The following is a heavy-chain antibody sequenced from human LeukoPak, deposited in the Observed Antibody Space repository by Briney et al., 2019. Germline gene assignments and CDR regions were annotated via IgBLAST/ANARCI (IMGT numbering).Heavy chain of an antibody. V-gene: IGHV1-69*04. J-gene: IGHJ5*02. CDR2: IIPILGIA. D-gene: IGHD3-3*01. CDR3: ARDRGRDYDFWSGYPGGYNWFDP. Sequence: ASVKVSCKASGGTFSSYAISWVRQAPGQGLEWMGRIIPILGIANYAQKFQGRVTITADKSTSTAYMELSSLRSEDTAVYYCARDRGRDYDFWSGYPGGYNWFDPWGQGTLVTVSS. CDR1: GGTFSSYA.